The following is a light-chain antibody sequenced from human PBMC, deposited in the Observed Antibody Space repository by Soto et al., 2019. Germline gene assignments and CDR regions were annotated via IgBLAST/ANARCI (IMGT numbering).Light chain of an antibody. V-gene: IGKV3-15*01. J-gene: IGKJ1*01. Sequence: EIVMTQSPATLSVSPGERATLSCRASQSVSSNLAWYQQKPGQAPRLLIYGASTRATGIPARFSGSVSGTEFTLTISSLQSEDFAVYYCKQYNNWPPTWTFGQGTQVEIK. CDR1: QSVSSN. CDR2: GAS. CDR3: KQYNNWPPTWT.